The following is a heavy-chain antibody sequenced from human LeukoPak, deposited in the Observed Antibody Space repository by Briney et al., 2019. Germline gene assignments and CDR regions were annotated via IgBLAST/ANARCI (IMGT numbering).Heavy chain of an antibody. D-gene: IGHD1/OR15-1a*01. Sequence: TGGSLRLSCAASGFSFSGYLLSWVRQAPGKGLEWEATIFEDGITKYYDDSVRGRFTISRDDAENSLYLEMTSLRSEDTALYYCAGLLGRGTTFDYWGQGTLVTVSS. CDR2: IFEDGITK. CDR1: GFSFSGYL. V-gene: IGHV3-7*01. CDR3: AGLLGRGTTFDY. J-gene: IGHJ4*02.